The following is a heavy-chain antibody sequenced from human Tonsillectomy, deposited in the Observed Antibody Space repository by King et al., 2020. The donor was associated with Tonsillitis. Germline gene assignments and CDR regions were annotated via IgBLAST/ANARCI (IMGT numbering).Heavy chain of an antibody. CDR3: ARESRGGATDY. Sequence: QLQESGPGLVKPSGTLSLTCAVSGGYISSSNWWSWVRQPPGKGLEWIGGIYQSGSAHYNPPHKSRVTISVDKSKNQFSLKLSSLTAADTAVYYCARESRGGATDYWGQGTLVTVSS. V-gene: IGHV4-4*02. CDR2: IYQSGSA. D-gene: IGHD1-26*01. J-gene: IGHJ4*02. CDR1: GGYISSSNW.